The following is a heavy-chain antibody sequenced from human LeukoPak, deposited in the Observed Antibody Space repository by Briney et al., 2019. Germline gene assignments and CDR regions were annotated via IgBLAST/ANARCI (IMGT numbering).Heavy chain of an antibody. CDR1: GLTFSSYS. CDR2: ISSSSSAI. D-gene: IGHD3-10*01. J-gene: IGHJ4*02. Sequence: PGGSLRLSCAASGLTFSSYSINWVRQAPGKGLEWVSYISSSSSAIYYADSVKGRFTISRDNAKNSVYLQMNSPRDEDTAVYYCARDLKGFGGYGYWGQGTLVTVSS. CDR3: ARDLKGFGGYGY. V-gene: IGHV3-48*02.